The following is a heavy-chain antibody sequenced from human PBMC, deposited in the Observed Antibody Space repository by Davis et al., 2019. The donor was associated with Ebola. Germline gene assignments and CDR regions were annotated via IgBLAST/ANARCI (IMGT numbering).Heavy chain of an antibody. CDR2: ISTSSTYI. CDR3: THTTPGPGSDY. D-gene: IGHD1-1*01. J-gene: IGHJ4*02. CDR1: GGSFSGYY. V-gene: IGHV3-21*04. Sequence: ETLSLTCAVYGGSFSGYYWSWVRQAPGKGLEWVSCISTSSTYIYYADSVKGRFTISRDNAKNSLYLQMNSLKTEDTAVYYCTHTTPGPGSDYWGQGTLVTVSS.